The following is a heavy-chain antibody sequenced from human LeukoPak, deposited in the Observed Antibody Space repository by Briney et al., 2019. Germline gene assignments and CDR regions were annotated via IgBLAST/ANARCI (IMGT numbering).Heavy chain of an antibody. D-gene: IGHD5-12*01. V-gene: IGHV3-23*01. J-gene: IGHJ6*02. CDR3: AKGIEGIVGGVGYDRMNYYYYYGMDV. CDR1: GFTFSSYA. Sequence: GGSLRLSCAASGFTFSSYAMSWVRQAPGKGLEWVSAISGSGGSTYYADSVKGRFTISRDNSKNTLYLQMNSLRAEDTAVYYCAKGIEGIVGGVGYDRMNYYYYYGMDVWGQGTTVTVSS. CDR2: ISGSGGST.